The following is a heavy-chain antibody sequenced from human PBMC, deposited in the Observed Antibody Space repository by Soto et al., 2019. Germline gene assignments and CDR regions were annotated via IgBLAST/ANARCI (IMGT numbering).Heavy chain of an antibody. Sequence: GGSLRLSCAASGFTFSSYGMHWVRQAPGKGLEWVAVISYDGSNKYYADSVKGRFTISRDNSKDTLYLQMNSLRAEDTAVYYCAKTRVPAQGYYYYGMDVWGQGTTVT. D-gene: IGHD2-2*01. CDR2: ISYDGSNK. J-gene: IGHJ6*02. CDR3: AKTRVPAQGYYYYGMDV. V-gene: IGHV3-30*18. CDR1: GFTFSSYG.